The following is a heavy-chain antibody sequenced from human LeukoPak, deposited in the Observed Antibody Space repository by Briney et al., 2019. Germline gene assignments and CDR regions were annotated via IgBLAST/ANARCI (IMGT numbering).Heavy chain of an antibody. CDR1: GGSISCSNYY. CDR3: ARQSRSGGPGDY. D-gene: IGHD2-15*01. Sequence: SETLSLTCTVSGGSISCSNYYWGWIRQPPGKGLEWIGSIYYSGSTYYNPSLKSRVTISVDTSKNQFSLKVSSVTAADTAVYYCARQSRSGGPGDYWGQGTLVTVSS. CDR2: IYYSGST. J-gene: IGHJ4*02. V-gene: IGHV4-39*01.